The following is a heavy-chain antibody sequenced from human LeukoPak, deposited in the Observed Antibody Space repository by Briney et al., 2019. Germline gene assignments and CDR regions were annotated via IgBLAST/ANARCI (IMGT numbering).Heavy chain of an antibody. V-gene: IGHV1-2*06. CDR2: INPNSGGT. Sequence: ASVKVSCKASGYTFTGYYMHWVRQAPGQGLEWMGRINPNSGGTNYAQKFQGRVTMTRDTSISTAYLQWSSLKASDTAMYYCARLGAAAGKIDYWGQGTLVTVSS. D-gene: IGHD6-13*01. CDR1: GYTFTGYY. J-gene: IGHJ4*02. CDR3: ARLGAAAGKIDY.